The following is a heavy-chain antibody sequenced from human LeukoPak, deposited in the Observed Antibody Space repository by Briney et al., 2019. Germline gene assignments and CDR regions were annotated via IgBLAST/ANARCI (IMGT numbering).Heavy chain of an antibody. CDR2: ISGSGGTT. V-gene: IGHV3-23*01. CDR1: GFPFSSYV. Sequence: PGGSLRLSCAASGFPFSSYVMSWVRQAPGKGLQWVSGISGSGGTTYDADSVKGRFTISRDNSKNTLYLQMNSLRTEDTALYYCAKARSSTSYGAFDIWGQGTMVTVFS. CDR3: AKARSSTSYGAFDI. J-gene: IGHJ3*02. D-gene: IGHD2-2*01.